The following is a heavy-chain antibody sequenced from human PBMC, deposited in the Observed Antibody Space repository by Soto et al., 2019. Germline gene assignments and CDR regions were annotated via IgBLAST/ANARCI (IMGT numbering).Heavy chain of an antibody. D-gene: IGHD3-22*01. CDR3: ARYGYYDSSGYRSDFDY. Sequence: QVQLVQSGAEVKKPGASVKVSCKASGYTFTSYGISWVRQAPGQRLERRGWISAYNGNTNYAQKPQGRVNMTTDTSTSTAYMELRSLRSDDTAVDYCARYGYYDSSGYRSDFDYWGQGTLVTVSS. CDR2: ISAYNGNT. J-gene: IGHJ4*02. CDR1: GYTFTSYG. V-gene: IGHV1-18*01.